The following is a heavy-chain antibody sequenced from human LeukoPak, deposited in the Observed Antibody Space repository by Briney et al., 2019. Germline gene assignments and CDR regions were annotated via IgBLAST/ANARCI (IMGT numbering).Heavy chain of an antibody. V-gene: IGHV3-15*07. CDR2: IKSKTDGGTT. Sequence: PGGSLRLSCAASGFTFPNAWMNWVRQAPGKGLEWVGRIKSKTDGGTTDYAAPVKGRFTISRDDSKNTLYLQMNSLKTEDTAVYYCTTPYSSGWVGYYYYGMDVWGQGTTVTVSS. D-gene: IGHD6-19*01. CDR1: GFTFPNAW. J-gene: IGHJ6*02. CDR3: TTPYSSGWVGYYYYGMDV.